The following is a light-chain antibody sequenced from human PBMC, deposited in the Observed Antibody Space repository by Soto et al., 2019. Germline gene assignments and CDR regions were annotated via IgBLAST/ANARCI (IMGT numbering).Light chain of an antibody. J-gene: IGKJ1*01. Sequence: DIVMTQSQATLSVSHGERATLSCRASQSVNSNLAWYQQKPGQAPRLLIYGASSRATGIPARFSGSGSGTEFTLTITSLQSEDFAVYYCQQYNSWPRTFGQGTKVDIK. V-gene: IGKV3-15*01. CDR3: QQYNSWPRT. CDR2: GAS. CDR1: QSVNSN.